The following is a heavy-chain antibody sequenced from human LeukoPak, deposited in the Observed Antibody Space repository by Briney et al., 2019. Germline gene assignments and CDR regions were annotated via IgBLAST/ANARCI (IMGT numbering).Heavy chain of an antibody. CDR3: AKVDYYDSSGYYYDKQIDY. V-gene: IGHV3-30*02. CDR1: GFTFSSYG. D-gene: IGHD3-22*01. CDR2: IRYDGSNK. J-gene: IGHJ4*02. Sequence: AGGSLRLSCAASGFTFSSYGMHWVRQPPGKGLEWVAFIRYDGSNKYYADSVKGRFTISRDNSKNTLYLQMNSLRAEDTAVYYCAKVDYYDSSGYYYDKQIDYWGQGTLVTVSS.